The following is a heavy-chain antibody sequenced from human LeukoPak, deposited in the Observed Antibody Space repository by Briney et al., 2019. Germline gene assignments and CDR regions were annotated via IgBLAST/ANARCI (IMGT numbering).Heavy chain of an antibody. D-gene: IGHD2-2*01. Sequence: PGGSLRLSCAASGITFNTYSMSWVRQAPGKGLEWVSYISSGSSTIYYADSVKGRFTISRDNAKNSLYLQMNSLRDEDTAVYYCAKEGYCRSTSCYSFDYWGQGTLVTVSS. CDR3: AKEGYCRSTSCYSFDY. J-gene: IGHJ4*02. CDR2: ISSGSSTI. CDR1: GITFNTYS. V-gene: IGHV3-48*02.